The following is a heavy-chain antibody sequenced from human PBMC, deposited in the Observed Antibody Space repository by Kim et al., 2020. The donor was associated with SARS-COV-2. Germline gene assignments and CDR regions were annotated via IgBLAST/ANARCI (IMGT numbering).Heavy chain of an antibody. CDR3: ARRGPRWYGGGYSDY. Sequence: GGSLRLSCAASGFTFSSYWMSWVRQAPGKGLEWVANIKQDGSEKYYVDSVKGRFTISRDNAKNSLYLQMNSLRAEDTAVYYCARRGPRWYGGGYSDYWGQGTLVTVSS. CDR2: IKQDGSEK. V-gene: IGHV3-7*01. J-gene: IGHJ4*02. D-gene: IGHD1-26*01. CDR1: GFTFSSYW.